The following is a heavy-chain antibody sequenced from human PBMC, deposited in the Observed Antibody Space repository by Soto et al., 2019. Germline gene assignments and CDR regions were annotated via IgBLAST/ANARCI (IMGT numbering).Heavy chain of an antibody. D-gene: IGHD2-15*01. CDR2: ISYVGSEK. Sequence: QVQLVESGGGLVQPGRSLRLSCGASGFTFSRYGIHWVRQAPVKGLEWLAVISYVGSEKYYADSVKGRFTISRDNSKNTLFLQMSSLRPDDTAVYYCARDLRGCSGGTCYSTYHYGMDVWGQGTTVTVSS. V-gene: IGHV3-30-3*01. CDR3: ARDLRGCSGGTCYSTYHYGMDV. CDR1: GFTFSRYG. J-gene: IGHJ6*02.